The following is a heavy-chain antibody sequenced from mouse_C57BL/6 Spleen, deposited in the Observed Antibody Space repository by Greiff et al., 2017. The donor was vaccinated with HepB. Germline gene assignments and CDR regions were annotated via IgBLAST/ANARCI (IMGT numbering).Heavy chain of an antibody. D-gene: IGHD2-5*01. Sequence: VQLQQSGAELVKPGASVKLSCKASGYTFTSYWMHWVKQRPGQGLEWIGMIHPNSGSTNYNEKFKSKATLTVDKSSSTAYMQLSSLTSEDSAVYYCANSYYSKYFDYWGQGTTLTVSS. CDR2: IHPNSGST. CDR3: ANSYYSKYFDY. CDR1: GYTFTSYW. J-gene: IGHJ2*01. V-gene: IGHV1-64*01.